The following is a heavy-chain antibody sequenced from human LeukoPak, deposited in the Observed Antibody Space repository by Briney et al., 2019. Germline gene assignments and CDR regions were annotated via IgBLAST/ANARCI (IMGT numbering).Heavy chain of an antibody. J-gene: IGHJ4*02. CDR1: GGSISSYY. V-gene: IGHV3-11*01. CDR3: ARDHTSYGDYAQVDY. Sequence: LSLTCTVSGGSISSYYWSWIRQAPGKGLEWVSYISSSGSTIYYADSVKGRFTISRDNAKNSLYLQMNSLRAEDTAVYYCARDHTSYGDYAQVDYWGQGTLVTVSS. CDR2: ISSSGSTI. D-gene: IGHD4-17*01.